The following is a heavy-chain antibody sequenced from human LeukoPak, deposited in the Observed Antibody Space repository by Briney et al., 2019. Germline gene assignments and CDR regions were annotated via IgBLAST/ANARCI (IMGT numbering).Heavy chain of an antibody. CDR2: IYYSGST. CDR1: GGSINTYY. D-gene: IGHD3-22*01. V-gene: IGHV4-59*12. CDR3: ARDYYDGSGYHYFDY. Sequence: SETLSLTCTVSGGSINTYYWSWIRQPPGKGLEWIGYIYYSGSTNYNPSLKSRVTISVDTSKNQFSLRLNSVTAADTAVYYCARDYYDGSGYHYFDYWGQGTLVTVSS. J-gene: IGHJ4*02.